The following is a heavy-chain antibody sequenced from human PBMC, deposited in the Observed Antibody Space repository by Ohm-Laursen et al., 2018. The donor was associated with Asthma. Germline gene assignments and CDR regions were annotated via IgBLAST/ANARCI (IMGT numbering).Heavy chain of an antibody. CDR2: ISYDGSNK. D-gene: IGHD3-10*01. J-gene: IGHJ6*02. V-gene: IGHV3-30*18. CDR1: GFTFSSYG. Sequence: SLRLSCAASGFTFSSYGMHWVRQAPGKGLEWVAVISYDGSNKYYADSVKGRFTISRDNSKNTLYLQMNSLRAEDTAVYYCAKDPVFRSTMAWNYGMDVWGQGTTVTVSS. CDR3: AKDPVFRSTMAWNYGMDV.